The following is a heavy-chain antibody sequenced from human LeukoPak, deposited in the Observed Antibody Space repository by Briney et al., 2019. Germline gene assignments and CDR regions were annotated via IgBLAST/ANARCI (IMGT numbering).Heavy chain of an antibody. CDR2: ISGRSGST. Sequence: GGSLRLSCAASGFTFSSYSMNWVSQAPGKGLEWVSAISGRSGSTYYADSVKGRFTISRDSSKNTLYLQMNSLRADDTAVYYCAKWGDYDVLTGYYVSDFWGQGTLVTVSS. D-gene: IGHD3-9*01. J-gene: IGHJ4*02. CDR3: AKWGDYDVLTGYYVSDF. V-gene: IGHV3-23*01. CDR1: GFTFSSYS.